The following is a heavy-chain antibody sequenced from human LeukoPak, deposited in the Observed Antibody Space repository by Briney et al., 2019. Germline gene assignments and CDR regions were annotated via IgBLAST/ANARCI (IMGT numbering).Heavy chain of an antibody. V-gene: IGHV4-39*01. J-gene: IGHJ4*02. CDR1: GGSISSSSYY. CDR2: IYYSGST. Sequence: PSETLSLTCTVSGGSISSSSYYWGWIRQPPGKGLEWIGSIYYSGSTYYNPSLKSRATISVDTSKNQFSLKLSSVTAADTAVYYCARGWYGDYLYYFDYWGQGTLVTVSS. D-gene: IGHD4-17*01. CDR3: ARGWYGDYLYYFDY.